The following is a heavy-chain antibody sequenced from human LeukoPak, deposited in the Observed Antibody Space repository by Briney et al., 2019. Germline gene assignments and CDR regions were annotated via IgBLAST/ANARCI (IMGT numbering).Heavy chain of an antibody. V-gene: IGHV3-49*04. Sequence: GRSLRLSCRSSGSTFGDYVMTWVRQAPGKGLEWVGFIRSKVYGGTTEYAASVKGRFIISRDDSKSIAYLQMNSLETEDTAVYYCTRDYGGFDYWGQGTLVTVSS. J-gene: IGHJ4*02. D-gene: IGHD4-23*01. CDR3: TRDYGGFDY. CDR2: IRSKVYGGTT. CDR1: GSTFGDYV.